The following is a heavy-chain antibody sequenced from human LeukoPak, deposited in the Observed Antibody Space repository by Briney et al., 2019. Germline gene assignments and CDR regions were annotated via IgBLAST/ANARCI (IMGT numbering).Heavy chain of an antibody. V-gene: IGHV1-69*05. D-gene: IGHD5-18*01. J-gene: IGHJ6*02. CDR3: ARDREVRGYSYYGMDV. CDR1: GGTFSSYA. Sequence: SVKVSCKASGGTFSSYAISWVRQAPGQGLEWMGGIIPIFGTANYAQKFQGRVTITTDESTSTAYMELSSLRSEDTAVYYCARDREVRGYSYYGMDVWGQGTTVTVSS. CDR2: IIPIFGTA.